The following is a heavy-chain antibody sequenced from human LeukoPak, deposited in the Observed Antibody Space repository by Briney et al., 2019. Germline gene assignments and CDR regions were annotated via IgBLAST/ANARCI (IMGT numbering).Heavy chain of an antibody. CDR1: GFTFSDHY. J-gene: IGHJ6*03. D-gene: IGHD3-10*01. Sequence: GGSLRLSCAASGFTFSDHYMDWVRQAPGKGLEWVGRTRNKANSYTTEYAASVKGRFTISRDDSKNSLYLQMNSLKTEDTAVYYCARVAMVRDLMGYYYYYMDVWGKGTTVTVSS. V-gene: IGHV3-72*01. CDR3: ARVAMVRDLMGYYYYYMDV. CDR2: TRNKANSYTT.